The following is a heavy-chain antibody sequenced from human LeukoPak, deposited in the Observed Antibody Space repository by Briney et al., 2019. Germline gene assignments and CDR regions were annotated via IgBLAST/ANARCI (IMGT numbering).Heavy chain of an antibody. CDR1: GYTFTSYG. Sequence: ASVKVSCKASGYTFTSYGISWVRQAPGQGLEWMGWISAYNGNTNYAQKLQGRVTMTTDTSTSTAYMELRSLRSDDTAVYYCARDQNRVQTGTVDYWGQGTLVTVSS. CDR3: ARDQNRVQTGTVDY. D-gene: IGHD1-7*01. V-gene: IGHV1-18*01. J-gene: IGHJ4*02. CDR2: ISAYNGNT.